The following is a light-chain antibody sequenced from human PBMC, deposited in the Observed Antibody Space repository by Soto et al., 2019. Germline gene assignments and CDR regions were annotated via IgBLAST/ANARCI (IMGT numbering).Light chain of an antibody. J-gene: IGKJ1*01. CDR2: GAS. CDR3: QQYNNWPGT. Sequence: IVMTQSPATLSVSPGERATLSCRASQSVSSNLAWYQQKPGQAPRLLIYGASTRATGIPARFSGSGSGTEFTLTISSLQSEDFAVYYCQQYNNWPGTFGQGTNVDIK. CDR1: QSVSSN. V-gene: IGKV3-15*01.